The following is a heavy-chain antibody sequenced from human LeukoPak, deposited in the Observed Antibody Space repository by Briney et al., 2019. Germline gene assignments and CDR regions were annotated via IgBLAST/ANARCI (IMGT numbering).Heavy chain of an antibody. V-gene: IGHV3-7*01. D-gene: IGHD3-10*01. Sequence: GGSLRLSCAASGFTFSSYWMSWVRQAPGQELKWLANIKKDGSEKYYVDSVKGRFTISRDNAKNSLYLQMNSLRAEDTAVYYCAAKYGSGSYDYWGQGTLVTVSS. CDR3: AAKYGSGSYDY. CDR1: GFTFSSYW. J-gene: IGHJ4*02. CDR2: IKKDGSEK.